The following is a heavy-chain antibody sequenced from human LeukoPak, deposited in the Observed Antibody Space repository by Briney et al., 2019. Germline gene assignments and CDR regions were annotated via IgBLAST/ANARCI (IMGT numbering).Heavy chain of an antibody. CDR3: ARLHSAVYYGDAFDI. V-gene: IGHV3-7*03. J-gene: IGHJ3*02. CDR1: GFTFSSYW. Sequence: GGSLRLSCAVSGFTFSSYWMTWVRQAPRKGLEWVAKIKEDGSEKYYVDSVRDRFTVSRDNVKNSLFLQMNSLRVEDTATYYCARLHSAVYYGDAFDIWGQGTMVTVSS. D-gene: IGHD3-16*01. CDR2: IKEDGSEK.